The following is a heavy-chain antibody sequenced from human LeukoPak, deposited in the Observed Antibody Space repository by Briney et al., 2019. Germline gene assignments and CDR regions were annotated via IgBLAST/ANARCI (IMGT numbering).Heavy chain of an antibody. CDR1: GGSISSHY. J-gene: IGHJ4*02. D-gene: IGHD6-13*01. V-gene: IGHV4-59*11. CDR2: IYYSGST. CDR3: ARQIASAGTAGFDF. Sequence: SETLSLTCTVSGGSISSHYWSWIRQPPGKGLEWIGYIYYSGSTNYNPSLKSRVTISVDTSKNQFSLKLSSVTAADTAVYCCARQIASAGTAGFDFWGQGALVTVSS.